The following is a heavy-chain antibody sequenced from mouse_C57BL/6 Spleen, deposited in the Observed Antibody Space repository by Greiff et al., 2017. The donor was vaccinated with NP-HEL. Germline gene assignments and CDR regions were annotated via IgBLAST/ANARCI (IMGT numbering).Heavy chain of an antibody. J-gene: IGHJ2*01. CDR2: IYPGDGDT. CDR3: ARSWTGTAQAPYYFDY. D-gene: IGHD3-2*02. CDR1: GYAFSSYW. Sequence: QVQLKESGAELVKPGASVKISCKASGYAFSSYWMNWVKQRPGKGLEWIGQIYPGDGDTNYNGKFKGKATLTADKSSSTAYMQLSSLTSEDSAVYFCARSWTGTAQAPYYFDYWGQGTTLTVSS. V-gene: IGHV1-80*01.